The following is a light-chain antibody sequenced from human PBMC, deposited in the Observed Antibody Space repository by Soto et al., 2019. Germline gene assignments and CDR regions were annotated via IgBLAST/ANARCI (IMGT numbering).Light chain of an antibody. CDR1: QTVSSN. J-gene: IGKJ4*01. CDR3: QQYNNWPPLT. CDR2: DTS. V-gene: IGKV3-15*01. Sequence: EIVMTQSPATLSVSPGERATLSCRASQTVSSNLSWYQQQPGQAPRRLIYDTSTRATAIPARFSGSGSGTEFTLTISSLQSEDFAVYYCQQYNNWPPLTFGGGTKVEIK.